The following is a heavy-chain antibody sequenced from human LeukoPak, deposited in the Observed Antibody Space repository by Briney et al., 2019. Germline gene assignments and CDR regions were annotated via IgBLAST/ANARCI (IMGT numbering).Heavy chain of an antibody. D-gene: IGHD2/OR15-2a*01. J-gene: IGHJ6*03. CDR2: MNPNSGNT. CDR3: ARVKVLRGHYYYYMDV. CDR1: GYTFTSYD. Sequence: GASVKVSCKASGYTFTSYDINWVRQATGQGLEWMGWMNPNSGNTGYAQKFQGRVTITRNTSISTAYMELSSLRSEDTAVYYCARVKVLRGHYYYYMDVWGKGTTVTVSS. V-gene: IGHV1-8*03.